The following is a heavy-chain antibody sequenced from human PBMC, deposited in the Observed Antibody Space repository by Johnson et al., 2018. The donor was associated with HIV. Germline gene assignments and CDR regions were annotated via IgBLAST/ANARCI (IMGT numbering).Heavy chain of an antibody. CDR2: IYSGGST. J-gene: IGHJ3*02. Sequence: QVQLVESGGGVVQPGRSLRLSCAASGFTFSSYAMHWVRQAPGKGLEWVAVIYSGGSTGYADSVKGRFIISRDNSKNTLYLQMSSLRAGDTAVYYCARGRASWELYDAFEIWGQGTMVTVSS. CDR3: ARGRASWELYDAFEI. CDR1: GFTFSSYA. V-gene: IGHV3-NL1*01. D-gene: IGHD1-26*01.